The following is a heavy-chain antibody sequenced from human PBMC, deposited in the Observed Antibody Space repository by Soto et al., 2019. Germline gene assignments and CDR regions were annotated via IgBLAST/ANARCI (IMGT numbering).Heavy chain of an antibody. V-gene: IGHV4-39*01. CDR1: GGSISSSSYY. Sequence: SETLSLTCTVSGGSISSSSYYWGWIRQPPGKGLEWIGSIYYSGSTYYNPSLKGRVTISVDTSKNQFSLKLSSVTAADTAVYYCARVIVGAALKFDYWGQGTLVTVSS. D-gene: IGHD1-26*01. CDR3: ARVIVGAALKFDY. J-gene: IGHJ4*02. CDR2: IYYSGST.